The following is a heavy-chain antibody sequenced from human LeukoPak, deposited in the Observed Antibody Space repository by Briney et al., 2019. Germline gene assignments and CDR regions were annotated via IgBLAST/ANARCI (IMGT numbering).Heavy chain of an antibody. V-gene: IGHV4-34*01. CDR3: ARVGLRYYGSGRGPFDY. Sequence: GSLRLSCAASGFTFSSYAMSWVRQAPGKGLEWIGEINHSGSTNYNPSLKSRVTISVDTSKNQFSLKLSSVTAADTAVYYCARVGLRYYGSGRGPFDYWGQGTLVTVSS. CDR2: INHSGST. CDR1: GFTFSSYA. J-gene: IGHJ4*02. D-gene: IGHD3-10*01.